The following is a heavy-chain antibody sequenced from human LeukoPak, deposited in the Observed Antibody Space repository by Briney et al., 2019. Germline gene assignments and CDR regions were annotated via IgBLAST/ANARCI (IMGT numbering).Heavy chain of an antibody. CDR2: INPNSGGT. Sequence: ASAKVSCKASGYTFTGYHMHWVRQAPGQGLEWMGRINPNSGGTNYAQKFQGRVTMTRDTSISTAYMELSRLRSDDTAVYYCASSLPKITYYDFWSGHWCFDYWGQGTLVTVSS. V-gene: IGHV1-2*06. J-gene: IGHJ4*02. D-gene: IGHD3-3*01. CDR3: ASSLPKITYYDFWSGHWCFDY. CDR1: GYTFTGYH.